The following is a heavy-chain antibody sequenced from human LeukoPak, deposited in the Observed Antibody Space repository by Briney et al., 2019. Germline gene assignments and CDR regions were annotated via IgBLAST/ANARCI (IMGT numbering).Heavy chain of an antibody. V-gene: IGHV3-66*01. Sequence: GGSLRLACAASGFTVSSNYMSWVRQAPGKGLEWVSVIYSGGSTYYADSVKGRFTISRDNSKNTLYLQMNSLRAEDTAVYYCARGAGGVNWFDPWGQGTLVTVSS. J-gene: IGHJ5*02. CDR3: ARGAGGVNWFDP. D-gene: IGHD2-8*01. CDR2: IYSGGST. CDR1: GFTVSSNY.